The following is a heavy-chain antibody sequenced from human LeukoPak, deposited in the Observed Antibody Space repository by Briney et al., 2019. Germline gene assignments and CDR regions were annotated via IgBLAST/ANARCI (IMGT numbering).Heavy chain of an antibody. Sequence: GGSLRLSCAASGFTFSSYEMNWVRQAPGEGLEWVSSISSSSYIYYADSVKGRFTISRDNFKNTLYLQMNSLRAEDTAVYYCAKDDYYDYVWGSYRPYWGQGTLVTVSS. V-gene: IGHV3-21*04. CDR3: AKDDYYDYVWGSYRPY. D-gene: IGHD3-16*02. CDR2: ISSSSYI. CDR1: GFTFSSYE. J-gene: IGHJ4*02.